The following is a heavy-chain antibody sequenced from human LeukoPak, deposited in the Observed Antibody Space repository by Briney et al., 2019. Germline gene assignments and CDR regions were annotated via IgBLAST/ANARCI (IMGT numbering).Heavy chain of an antibody. D-gene: IGHD2-8*02. V-gene: IGHV3-23*01. Sequence: PGGSLRLSCAASGFTFSSYGMIWVRQPPGKGLEWVSSIFPSGGEIHYADSVRGRSTISRDNSKSTLSLQMNSLRAEDTAIYYCATYRQVLLPFESWGQGTLVTVSS. CDR2: IFPSGGEI. J-gene: IGHJ4*02. CDR3: ATYRQVLLPFES. CDR1: GFTFSSYG.